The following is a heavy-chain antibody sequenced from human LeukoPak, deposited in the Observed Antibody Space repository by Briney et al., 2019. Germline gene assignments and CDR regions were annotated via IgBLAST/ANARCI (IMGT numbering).Heavy chain of an antibody. CDR2: ISSSSSYI. D-gene: IGHD3/OR15-3a*01. V-gene: IGHV3-21*01. CDR3: ARDMDYPVEYYYYYMDV. CDR1: GFTFSSYS. Sequence: PGGSLRLSSAASGFTFSSYSMNWVRQAPGKGLEWVSSISSSSSYIYYADSLKGRFTISRDNAKNSLYLQMNSLRAEDTAVYYCARDMDYPVEYYYYYMDVWGKGTTVTVSS. J-gene: IGHJ6*03.